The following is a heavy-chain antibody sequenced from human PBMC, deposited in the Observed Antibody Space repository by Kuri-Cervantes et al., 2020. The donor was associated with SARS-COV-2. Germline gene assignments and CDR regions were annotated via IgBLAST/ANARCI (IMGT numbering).Heavy chain of an antibody. CDR3: AKDPPLGYCSSTNCYYFDY. J-gene: IGHJ4*02. Sequence: GESLKISCAASGFTFSRDTMYWVRQAPGKGLVWVSRMNGDGSSITYADSVKGRFTIARDNAKNTLYLQMNSLRVEDTAVYYCAKDPPLGYCSSTNCYYFDYWGQGTLVTVSS. D-gene: IGHD2-2*01. CDR2: MNGDGSSI. V-gene: IGHV3-74*01. CDR1: GFTFSRDT.